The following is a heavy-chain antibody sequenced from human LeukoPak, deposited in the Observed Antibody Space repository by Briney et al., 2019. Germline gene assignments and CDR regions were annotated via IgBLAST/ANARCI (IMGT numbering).Heavy chain of an antibody. CDR1: GFTFSGYT. CDR3: ARDTLWE. Sequence: GGSLRLSCAVSGFTFSGYTMHWVRQAPGKGLEWVSVISFDGSNKYYADSVKGRFTISRDNSKNTLHLQMNSLRPDDTAIYYCARDTLWEWAQRTLVTVSS. V-gene: IGHV3-30-3*01. CDR2: ISFDGSNK. D-gene: IGHD1-26*01. J-gene: IGHJ4*02.